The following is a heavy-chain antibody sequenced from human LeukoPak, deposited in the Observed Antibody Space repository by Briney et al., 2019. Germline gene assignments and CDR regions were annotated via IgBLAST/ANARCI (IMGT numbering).Heavy chain of an antibody. CDR2: INQDGSEK. J-gene: IGHJ4*02. V-gene: IGHV3-7*05. Sequence: GGSLRLSCAASGFTFSSFWMTWVRQAPGKGLEWVANINQDGSEKYYVDSVKGRFTISRDNAKNSLSLQMNSLRAEDTAVYYCARDQSYYDSSGYHSGVFDFRGQGTLVTVSS. CDR1: GFTFSSFW. CDR3: ARDQSYYDSSGYHSGVFDF. D-gene: IGHD3-22*01.